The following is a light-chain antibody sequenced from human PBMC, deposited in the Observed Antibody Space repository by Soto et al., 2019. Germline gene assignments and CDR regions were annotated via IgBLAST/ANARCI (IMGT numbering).Light chain of an antibody. Sequence: QSVLTQPASVSGSPGQSITISCTGTSSDVGGYNYVSWYQQHPGKAPKLMIYEVSNRPSGVSNPFSGSTSGNTASLTISGLQAEEEADYYCSSYTRISTVFGGGTKLTV. CDR1: SSDVGGYNY. V-gene: IGLV2-14*01. CDR2: EVS. J-gene: IGLJ2*01. CDR3: SSYTRISTV.